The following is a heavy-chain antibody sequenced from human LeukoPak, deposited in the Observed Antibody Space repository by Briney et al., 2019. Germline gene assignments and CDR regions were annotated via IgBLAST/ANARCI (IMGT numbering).Heavy chain of an antibody. CDR2: VYFTGRT. V-gene: IGHV4-59*08. CDR3: ARHIPVSYDAFDL. D-gene: IGHD6-19*01. CDR1: GGSITGYY. Sequence: SETLSLTCTVYGGSITGYYWSWIRQPPGKGLEWIAYVYFTGRTLYNPSLESRVTISVDPSKTQFSLRLTSVTAADTAVYYCARHIPVSYDAFDLWGRGTTVTVSS. J-gene: IGHJ3*01.